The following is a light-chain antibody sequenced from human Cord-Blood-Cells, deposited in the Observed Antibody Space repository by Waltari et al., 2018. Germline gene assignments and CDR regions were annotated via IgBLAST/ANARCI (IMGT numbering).Light chain of an antibody. CDR1: KSFLYSSNNQKY. J-gene: IGKJ5*01. CDR3: QQYYSTPIT. CDR2: WAS. V-gene: IGKV4-1*01. Sequence: DIMMTQSPDSLAVSLGERATINCTYSKSFLYSSNNQKYLGWYQQKPGPPPKLLIYWASTRESGVPDRFSGSGSGTDFTLTISSLQAEDVAVYYCQQYYSTPITFGQGTRLEIK.